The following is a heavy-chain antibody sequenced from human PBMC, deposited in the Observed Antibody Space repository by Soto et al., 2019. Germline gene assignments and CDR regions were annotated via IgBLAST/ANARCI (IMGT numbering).Heavy chain of an antibody. CDR3: ARDAGYCSGGSCYSNHYYYYGMDV. Sequence: QVQLVQSGAAVKKPGASVKVSCKASGYTFTSYGISWVRQAPGQGLEWMGWISAYNGNTNYAQKLQGRVTMTTDTSTSTAYMELRSLRSDATAVYYCARDAGYCSGGSCYSNHYYYYGMDVWGQGTTVTVSS. V-gene: IGHV1-18*04. D-gene: IGHD2-15*01. CDR2: ISAYNGNT. J-gene: IGHJ6*02. CDR1: GYTFTSYG.